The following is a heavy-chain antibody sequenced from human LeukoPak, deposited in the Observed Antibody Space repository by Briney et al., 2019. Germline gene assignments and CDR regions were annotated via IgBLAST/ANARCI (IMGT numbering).Heavy chain of an antibody. D-gene: IGHD1-26*01. CDR2: INHSGST. CDR1: GGSVSSGSYY. CDR3: ARGAFYYGMDV. Sequence: SETLSLTCTVSGGSVSSGSYYWSWIRQPPGKGLEWIGEINHSGSTNYNPSLKSRVTISVDTSKNQFSLKLSSVTAADTAVYYCARGAFYYGMDVWGQGTTVTVSS. V-gene: IGHV4-61*01. J-gene: IGHJ6*02.